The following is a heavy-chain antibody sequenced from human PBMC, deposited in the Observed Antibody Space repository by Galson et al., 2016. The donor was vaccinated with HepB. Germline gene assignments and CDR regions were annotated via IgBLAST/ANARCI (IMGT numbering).Heavy chain of an antibody. CDR2: IYPGDSDV. CDR3: TRHLHTGVMAAGLGL. Sequence: QSGAEVKKPGESLKIFCRASGYRFPDHWVNWVRQMPGKGLEWMGMIYPGDSDVRYSPSFRGQVTMSVDRSTSTVFLRWSGLKVSDTAVYFCTRHLHTGVMAAGLGLWGQGTLVTVSS. J-gene: IGHJ4*02. CDR1: GYRFPDHW. V-gene: IGHV5-51*01. D-gene: IGHD6-25*01.